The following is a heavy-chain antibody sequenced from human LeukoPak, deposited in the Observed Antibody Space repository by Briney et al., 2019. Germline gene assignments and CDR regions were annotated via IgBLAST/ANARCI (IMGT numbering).Heavy chain of an antibody. D-gene: IGHD1-14*01. J-gene: IGHJ3*02. CDR3: TTDYNSRNHLDAFDI. V-gene: IGHV3-49*04. CDR1: GFTFGDYT. Sequence: GGSLRLSCTTSGFTFGDYTMTWVRQAPGKGLEWVGFIRVKAYGGTTEYAASVKGRFTISRDDSKSIAYLQVNSLKTEDTAVYYCTTDYNSRNHLDAFDIWGRGTMVTVSS. CDR2: IRVKAYGGTT.